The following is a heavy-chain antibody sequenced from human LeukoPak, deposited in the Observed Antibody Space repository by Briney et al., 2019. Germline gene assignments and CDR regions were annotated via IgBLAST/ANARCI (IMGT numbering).Heavy chain of an antibody. CDR2: IYYSGST. Sequence: PSETLSLTCTVSGGSISSSSYYWGWIRQPPGKGLEWIGSIYYSGSTYCNPSLKSRVTISVDTSKNQFSLKLSSVTVADTAVYYCATHYYDSSGYWNAFDIWGQGTMVTVSS. J-gene: IGHJ3*02. D-gene: IGHD3-22*01. CDR1: GGSISSSSYY. CDR3: ATHYYDSSGYWNAFDI. V-gene: IGHV4-39*01.